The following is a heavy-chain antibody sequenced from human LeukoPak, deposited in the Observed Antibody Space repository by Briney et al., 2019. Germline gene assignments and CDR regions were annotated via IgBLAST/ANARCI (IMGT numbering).Heavy chain of an antibody. CDR1: GGSISSYF. CDR2: IYYSGST. V-gene: IGHV4-59*01. CDR3: ARERRLGKSFDS. Sequence: KPSESLSLTCTVSGGSISSYFWSWIRQPPGKGREFIGYIYYSGSTYYNPSLKSRVTMSVDTSRNRFSLRLSSVTAADTAVYYCARERRLGKSFDSWGQGTLVTVSS. D-gene: IGHD7-27*01. J-gene: IGHJ4*02.